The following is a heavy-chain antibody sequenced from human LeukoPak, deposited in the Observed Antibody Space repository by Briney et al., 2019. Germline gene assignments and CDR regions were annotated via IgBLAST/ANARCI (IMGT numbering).Heavy chain of an antibody. Sequence: GGSLRPSCAASGFTFSSYGMHWVRQAPGKGLEWVAVISYDGSNKYYADSVKGRFTISRDNSKNTLYLQMNSLRAEDTAVYYCAKEHRGDYFDYWGQGTLVTVSS. D-gene: IGHD3-10*01. CDR2: ISYDGSNK. CDR1: GFTFSSYG. V-gene: IGHV3-30*18. J-gene: IGHJ4*02. CDR3: AKEHRGDYFDY.